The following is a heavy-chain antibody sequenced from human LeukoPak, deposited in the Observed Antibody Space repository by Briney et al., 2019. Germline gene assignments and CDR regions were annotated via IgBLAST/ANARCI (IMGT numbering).Heavy chain of an antibody. CDR1: GGSISSYY. J-gene: IGHJ4*02. D-gene: IGHD4/OR15-4a*01. V-gene: IGHV4-59*01. CDR3: ARGSDYGWDY. CDR2: IYYSGST. Sequence: PSETLSLTCTGSGGSISSYYWSWIRQPPGKGLEWIGYIYYSGSTNYSPSLKSRVTISVDTSKNQFSLKLSSVTAADTAVYYCARGSDYGWDYWGQGTLVTVSS.